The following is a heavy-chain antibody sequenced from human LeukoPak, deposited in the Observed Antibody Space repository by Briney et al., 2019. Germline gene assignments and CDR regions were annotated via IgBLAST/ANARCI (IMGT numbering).Heavy chain of an antibody. Sequence: GGSLRLSCAASRFTFSIYSMNWVRQAPGEGLEWVSYISSSSSTIFYADSVKGRFTISRDNAKNSLYLQMNSLRAEDAAVYYCARDLITGTKVPFDYWGQGTLVTVSS. V-gene: IGHV3-48*01. CDR2: ISSSSSTI. CDR3: ARDLITGTKVPFDY. CDR1: RFTFSIYS. D-gene: IGHD1-20*01. J-gene: IGHJ4*02.